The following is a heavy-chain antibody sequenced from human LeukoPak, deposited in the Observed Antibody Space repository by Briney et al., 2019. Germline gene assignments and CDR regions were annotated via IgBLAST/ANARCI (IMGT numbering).Heavy chain of an antibody. D-gene: IGHD6-6*01. CDR1: GGTFSSYA. CDR2: IIPIFGTA. CDR3: ASPVDIAAHPSNAFDI. Sequence: ASVKVSCKASGGTFSSYAISWVRQAPGQGLEWVGGIIPIFGTANYAQKFQGRVTITTDESTSTAYMELSSLRSEDTAVYYCASPVDIAAHPSNAFDIWGQGTMVTVSS. J-gene: IGHJ3*02. V-gene: IGHV1-69*05.